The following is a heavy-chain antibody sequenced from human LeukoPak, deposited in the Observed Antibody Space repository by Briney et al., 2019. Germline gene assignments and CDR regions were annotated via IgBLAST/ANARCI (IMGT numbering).Heavy chain of an antibody. Sequence: SETLSLTCTVSGGSFTSYYWTWVRQPPGKGLEWVGNILYTGSTRYGPSLNSRVTISVDTSKNQFSLKLSSVTAADTAVYYCARLEYSSSSGFDYWGQGTLVTVSS. CDR1: GGSFTSYY. CDR2: ILYTGST. D-gene: IGHD6-6*01. V-gene: IGHV4-59*08. J-gene: IGHJ4*02. CDR3: ARLEYSSSSGFDY.